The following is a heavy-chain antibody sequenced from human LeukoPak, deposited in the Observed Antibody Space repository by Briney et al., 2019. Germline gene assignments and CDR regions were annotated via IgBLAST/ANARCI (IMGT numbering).Heavy chain of an antibody. D-gene: IGHD2-21*02. Sequence: GGSLRLSCAASGFTFSDYAMNWVRQAPGKGLEWVSTISGSGGNTYYAGSVKGRFTISRDNSKNTLYLQMNSLRAEDTAVYYCARGAHIVVVTGAFDIWGQGTMVTVSS. V-gene: IGHV3-23*01. CDR2: ISGSGGNT. J-gene: IGHJ3*02. CDR1: GFTFSDYA. CDR3: ARGAHIVVVTGAFDI.